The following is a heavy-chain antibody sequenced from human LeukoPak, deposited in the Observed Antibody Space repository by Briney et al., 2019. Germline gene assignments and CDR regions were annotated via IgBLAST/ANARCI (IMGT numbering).Heavy chain of an antibody. V-gene: IGHV4-34*01. CDR2: INHSGST. J-gene: IGHJ5*02. Sequence: SETLSLTCAVYGGSFSGYCWSWIRQPPGKGLEWIGEINHSGSTNYNPSLKSRVTISVDTSKNQFSLKLSSVTAADTAVYYCARGLRYDFWSGHRSNWFDPWGQGTLVTVSS. CDR3: ARGLRYDFWSGHRSNWFDP. CDR1: GGSFSGYC. D-gene: IGHD3-3*01.